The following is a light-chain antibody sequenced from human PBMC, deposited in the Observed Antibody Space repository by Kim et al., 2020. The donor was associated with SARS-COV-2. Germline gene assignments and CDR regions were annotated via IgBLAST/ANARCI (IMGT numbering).Light chain of an antibody. CDR2: EDS. CDR1: KLGDKY. V-gene: IGLV3-1*01. CDR3: QAWDSTNVI. J-gene: IGLJ2*01. Sequence: SYELTQPPSVSVSPGQTAYITCSGDKLGDKYACWYQQRPGQSPVLVIHEDSQRPSGIPERFSGSKSGDTATLTIGGAQAMDEADYYCQAWDSTNVIFGGGTQLTVL.